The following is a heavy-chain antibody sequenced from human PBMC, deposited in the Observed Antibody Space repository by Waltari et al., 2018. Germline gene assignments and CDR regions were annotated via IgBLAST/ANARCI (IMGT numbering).Heavy chain of an antibody. CDR3: ARAKEDIVATNYYYYYYMDV. CDR2: IYWDDDK. CDR1: GFSLSTSGVG. Sequence: QITLKESGPTLVKPTQTLTLTCTFSGFSLSTSGVGVGWIRQPPGKALEWLALIYWDDDKRYSPSLKSRLTITKDTSKNQVVLTMTNMDPVDTATYYCARAKEDIVATNYYYYYYMDVWGKGTTVTVSS. D-gene: IGHD5-12*01. V-gene: IGHV2-5*02. J-gene: IGHJ6*03.